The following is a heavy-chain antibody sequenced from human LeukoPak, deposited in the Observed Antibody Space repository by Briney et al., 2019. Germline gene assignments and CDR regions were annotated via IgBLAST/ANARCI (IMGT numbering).Heavy chain of an antibody. CDR1: GGAFSGYY. V-gene: IGHV4-34*01. J-gene: IGHJ4*02. CDR2: INHSGST. CDR3: ARGRPAVAGAYYFDY. D-gene: IGHD6-19*01. Sequence: SETLSLTCAVYGGAFSGYYWSWIRQPPGKGLEWIGEINHSGSTNYNPSLKSRVTISVDTSKTQCSLKLSSVTAADTAVYYCARGRPAVAGAYYFDYWGQGTLVTVSS.